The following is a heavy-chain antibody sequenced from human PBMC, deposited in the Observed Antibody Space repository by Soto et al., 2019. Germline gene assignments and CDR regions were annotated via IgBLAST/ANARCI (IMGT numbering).Heavy chain of an antibody. D-gene: IGHD2-21*01. CDR1: GFTFSSYE. Sequence: GGSLRLSCAASGFTFSSYEMNWVRQAPGKGLEWVSYISSSGSTKYYADSVKGRFTISRDNAKNSLYLQMNSLRAEDTAVYYCARPPLSYGAGDYFDSWGQGTLVTV. J-gene: IGHJ4*02. CDR3: ARPPLSYGAGDYFDS. CDR2: ISSSGSTK. V-gene: IGHV3-48*03.